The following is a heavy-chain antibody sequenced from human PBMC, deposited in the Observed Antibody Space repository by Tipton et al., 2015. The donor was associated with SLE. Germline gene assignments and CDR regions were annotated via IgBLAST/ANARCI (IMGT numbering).Heavy chain of an antibody. CDR3: ARDRGNPYFDY. J-gene: IGHJ4*02. CDR2: ISSSSSYI. D-gene: IGHD3-10*01. V-gene: IGHV3-21*01. CDR1: GFTFSSYS. Sequence: SLRLSCAASGFTFSSYSMNWVRQAPGKGLEWVSTISSSSSYIYYADSVKGRFTISRDNAKNSLYLQMNSLRAEDTAVYYCARDRGNPYFDYWGQGTLVTVSS.